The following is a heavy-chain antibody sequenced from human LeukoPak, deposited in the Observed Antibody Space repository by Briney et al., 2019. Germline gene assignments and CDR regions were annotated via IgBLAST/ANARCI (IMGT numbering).Heavy chain of an antibody. CDR2: IYPGESDT. CDR1: GYHFTSYW. D-gene: IGHD6-19*01. CDR3: ARRGSGWNSYYFDY. Sequence: GAPLETSCQASGYHFTSYWIGWVRLVPGKGLKWMGIIYPGESDTRYSPSFQGQFTISADKSISTAYLQWSSLKASDTVMYYCARRGSGWNSYYFDYCGQGTLVTVSS. V-gene: IGHV5-51*01. J-gene: IGHJ4*02.